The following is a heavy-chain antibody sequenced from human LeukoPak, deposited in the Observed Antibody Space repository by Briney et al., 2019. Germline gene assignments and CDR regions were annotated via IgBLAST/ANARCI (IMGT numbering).Heavy chain of an antibody. V-gene: IGHV3-33*08. CDR1: GFTFSSYG. D-gene: IGHD1-26*01. J-gene: IGHJ4*02. Sequence: PGGSLRLSCSASGFTFSSYGMHWVRQAPGKGLEWVAVIWYDGSNKYYADSVKGRFTISRDNSKNTLYLQMNSLRAEDTAVYYCARGRDLLPTPDFDYWGQGTLVTVSS. CDR2: IWYDGSNK. CDR3: ARGRDLLPTPDFDY.